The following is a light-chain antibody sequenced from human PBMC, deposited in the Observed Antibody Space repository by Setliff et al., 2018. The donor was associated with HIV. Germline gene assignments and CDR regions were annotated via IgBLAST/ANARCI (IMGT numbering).Light chain of an antibody. CDR2: DVS. Sequence: LTQPRSVSGSPGQSVTISCTGTSSDVGGYHYVSWYQQHPGKAPKLMIYDVSKRPSGVPNRFSGSKSGNTASLTISGLQAEDESDYYCCSYAGGYILDFGGGTK. V-gene: IGLV2-11*01. CDR1: SSDVGGYHY. CDR3: CSYAGGYILD. J-gene: IGLJ2*01.